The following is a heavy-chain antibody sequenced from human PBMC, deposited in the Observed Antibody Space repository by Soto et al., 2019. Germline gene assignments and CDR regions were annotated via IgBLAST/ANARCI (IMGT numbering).Heavy chain of an antibody. V-gene: IGHV3-21*01. D-gene: IGHD6-19*01. Sequence: EVQLVESGGGLVKPGGSLRRSCAASGFTFSSYSMNWVRQAPGKGLEWVSSISSSSSYIYYADSVKGRFTISRDNAKNSLYLQMNSLRAEDTAVYYCARQNSSGLFDPWGQGTLVTVSS. CDR2: ISSSSSYI. CDR1: GFTFSSYS. CDR3: ARQNSSGLFDP. J-gene: IGHJ5*02.